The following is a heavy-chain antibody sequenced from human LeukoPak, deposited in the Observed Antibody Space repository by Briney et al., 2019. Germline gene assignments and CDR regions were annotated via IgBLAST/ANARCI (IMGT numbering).Heavy chain of an antibody. CDR2: ISYDGSNK. CDR1: GFIFSNSA. J-gene: IGHJ4*02. D-gene: IGHD6-19*01. CDR3: AKDIEEWLVKGGGCFDY. V-gene: IGHV3-30*18. Sequence: SGRSLRLSCAASGFIFSNSAMHWVRQAPGKGLEWVAVISYDGSNKYYADSVKGRFTISRDNSKNTLYLQMNSLRAEDTAVYYCAKDIEEWLVKGGGCFDYWGQGTLVTVSS.